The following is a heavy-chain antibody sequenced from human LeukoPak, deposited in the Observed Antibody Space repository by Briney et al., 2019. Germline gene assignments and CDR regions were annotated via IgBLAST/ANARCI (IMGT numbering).Heavy chain of an antibody. CDR2: IKNKADRGTT. J-gene: IGHJ3*02. Sequence: GGSLRLSCAASGFSLSNAYINWVRQAPGEGLEWVGLIKNKADRGTTEYAAPVKDRFTVSRDDSKNTVYLQMSSLRTEDTAIYSCTREGHGTFDMWGQGTMVTVSS. CDR3: TREGHGTFDM. CDR1: GFSLSNAY. V-gene: IGHV3-15*01.